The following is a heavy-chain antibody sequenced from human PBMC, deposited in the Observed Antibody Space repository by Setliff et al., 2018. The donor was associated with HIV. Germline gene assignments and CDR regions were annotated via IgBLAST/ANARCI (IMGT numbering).Heavy chain of an antibody. J-gene: IGHJ6*03. D-gene: IGHD3-10*01. V-gene: IGHV4-39*02. Sequence: PSETLSLTCTVSGGSIKNTDYFWGWIRQPPGKGLEWIGSVFFSGTTYYNPSLRSRIAISVDTSKSDLSLRLNSVTAADTALYYCARLVRQTYGSGTFYNYYFYMDVWGKGTTVTVSS. CDR2: VFFSGTT. CDR3: ARLVRQTYGSGTFYNYYFYMDV. CDR1: GGSIKNTDYF.